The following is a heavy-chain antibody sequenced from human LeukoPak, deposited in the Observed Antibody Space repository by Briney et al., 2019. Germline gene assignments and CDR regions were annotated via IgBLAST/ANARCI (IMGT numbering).Heavy chain of an antibody. CDR3: ARGRIVVVPAAILVSYYYYYGMDV. CDR2: INHSGST. V-gene: IGHV4-34*01. CDR1: GGSFSGYY. Sequence: SETLSLTCAVYGGSFSGYYWSWIRQPPGKGLEWIGEINHSGSTNYNPSLKSRVTISVDTSKNQFSLKLSSVTAADTAMYYCARGRIVVVPAAILVSYYYYYGMDVWGQGTTVTVSS. D-gene: IGHD2-2*02. J-gene: IGHJ6*02.